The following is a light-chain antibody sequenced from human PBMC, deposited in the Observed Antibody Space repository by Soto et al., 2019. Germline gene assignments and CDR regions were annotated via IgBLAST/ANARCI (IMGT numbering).Light chain of an antibody. CDR1: SSDVGVSNL. CDR3: CSYATRRWL. V-gene: IGLV2-23*02. J-gene: IGLJ3*02. Sequence: QSALTQPASVSGSPGQSITISCTGSSSDVGVSNLVSWYQQHPGKAPKLIIYEVSQRPSGVSNRFSGSKSSNTASLTTSGLQVADGVDYYCCSYATRRWLFGAGTKLTVL. CDR2: EVS.